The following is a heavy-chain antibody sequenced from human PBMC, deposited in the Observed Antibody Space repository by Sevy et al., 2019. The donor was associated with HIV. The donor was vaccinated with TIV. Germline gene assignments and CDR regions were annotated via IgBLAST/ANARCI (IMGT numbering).Heavy chain of an antibody. CDR2: VYYIGGT. CDR1: GGSINSDH. J-gene: IGHJ3*02. CDR3: ARRNDFAI. Sequence: SETLSLTCTVSGGSINSDHWNWVRQPPGKGLEWIGYVYYIGGTNYNPSLKNPVTISVDRTKNQFSLKLTSVTAADTAVYYCARRNDFAIWGQGTRVTVSS. V-gene: IGHV4-59*08.